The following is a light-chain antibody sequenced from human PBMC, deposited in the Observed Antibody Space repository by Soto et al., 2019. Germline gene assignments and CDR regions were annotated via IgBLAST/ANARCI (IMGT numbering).Light chain of an antibody. J-gene: IGKJ3*01. CDR1: QGINND. CDR3: FQDFNYPRT. Sequence: AIRLTQSPSSLSADVGDRVTITCRASQGINNDVAWFQQRPGRAPKLLLYDAINVQSGVPSRFSGSGSGAYFRLTISSLQPEDSATYYCFQDFNYPRTFGPGTRVDI. CDR2: DAI. V-gene: IGKV1-6*01.